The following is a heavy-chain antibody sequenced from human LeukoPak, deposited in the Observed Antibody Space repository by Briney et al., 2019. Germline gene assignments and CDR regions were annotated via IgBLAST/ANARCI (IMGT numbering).Heavy chain of an antibody. D-gene: IGHD3/OR15-3a*01. CDR2: IKQDGSEK. CDR1: GFTFSSYW. CDR3: ARDRDWRYFDY. J-gene: IGHJ4*02. V-gene: IGHV3-7*01. Sequence: GGSPRLSCAASGFTFSSYWMSWVRQAPGKGLEWVANIKQDGSEKYYVDSVKGRFTISRDNAKSSLFLQMNSLRAEDTAVYYCARDRDWRYFDYWGQGALVTVSS.